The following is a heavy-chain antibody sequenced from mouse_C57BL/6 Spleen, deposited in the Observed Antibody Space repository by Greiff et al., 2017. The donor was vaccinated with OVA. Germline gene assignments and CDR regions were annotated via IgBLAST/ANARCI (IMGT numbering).Heavy chain of an antibody. CDR1: GYTFTSYW. J-gene: IGHJ3*01. V-gene: IGHV1-50*01. CDR3: ARGRGFAY. Sequence: QVQLQQPGAELVKPGASVKLSCKASGYTFTSYWMQWVKQRPGQGLEWIGEIDPSDSYTNYNQKFKGKATLTVDTSSSTAYMQLSSLTSEDSAVYYCARGRGFAYWGQGTLVTVSA. CDR2: IDPSDSYT.